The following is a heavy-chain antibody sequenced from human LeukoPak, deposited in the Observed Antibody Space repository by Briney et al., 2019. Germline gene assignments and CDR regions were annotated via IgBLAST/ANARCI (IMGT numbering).Heavy chain of an antibody. V-gene: IGHV4-39*01. CDR1: GGSISSSSYY. Sequence: SETLSLTCTVSGGSISSSSYYWGWIRQHPGKGLEWIGTIYYSGSTYYNPSLKSRVTISVDTSKNQFSLKLSSVTAADTAVYYCARLEGSYFDYWGQGTLVTVSS. CDR2: IYYSGST. D-gene: IGHD3-10*01. J-gene: IGHJ4*02. CDR3: ARLEGSYFDY.